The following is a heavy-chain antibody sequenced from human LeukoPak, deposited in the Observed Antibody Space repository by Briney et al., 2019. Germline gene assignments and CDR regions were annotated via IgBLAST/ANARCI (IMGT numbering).Heavy chain of an antibody. D-gene: IGHD5-18*01. CDR3: AKGIQLLNNYVDY. V-gene: IGHV3-23*01. CDR2: ISGGGFST. J-gene: IGHJ4*02. CDR1: GFTFNNYA. Sequence: GGSLRLSCAASGFTFNNYAMNWVRQAPGKGLEWVSAISGGGFSTYYADSVRGRFTISRDNSKNTLFLQMSSLRAEDTAIYYCAKGIQLLNNYVDYWGQGTLVTVSS.